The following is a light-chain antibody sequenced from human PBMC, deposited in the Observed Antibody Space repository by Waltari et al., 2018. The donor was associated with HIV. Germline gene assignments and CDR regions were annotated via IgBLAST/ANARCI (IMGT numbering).Light chain of an antibody. J-gene: IGLJ2*01. CDR2: DVN. CDR1: SSDVGGYNY. Sequence: QSALTQPPSASGSPGQSVTISCTGTSSDVGGYNYVSWYQQHPAKAPKLMIYDVNKWPSGVPDRFSGSKSGNTASLTVSGLQAEDEADYYCSSFAGSRTHVVLGGGTKLTVL. CDR3: SSFAGSRTHVV. V-gene: IGLV2-8*01.